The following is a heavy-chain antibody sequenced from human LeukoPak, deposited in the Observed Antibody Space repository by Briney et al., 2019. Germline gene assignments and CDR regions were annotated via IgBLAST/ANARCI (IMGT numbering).Heavy chain of an antibody. D-gene: IGHD3-10*01. Sequence: ASVKVSCKASGYSFTGYYMHWVRQAPGQGLEWMGWINPNSGGTNYAQKFQGRVTMTRDTSISTAYMELSRLRSDDTAVYYCARDLVRAKNWFDPWGQGTLVTVSS. CDR2: INPNSGGT. CDR3: ARDLVRAKNWFDP. CDR1: GYSFTGYY. J-gene: IGHJ5*02. V-gene: IGHV1-2*02.